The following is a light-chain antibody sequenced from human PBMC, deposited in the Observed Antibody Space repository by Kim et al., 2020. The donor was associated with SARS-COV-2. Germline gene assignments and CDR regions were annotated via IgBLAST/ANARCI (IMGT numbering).Light chain of an antibody. J-gene: IGLJ2*01. CDR3: QAWDSSTAV. CDR1: KLGDKY. CDR2: QDS. Sequence: VSPGQTARITCSGDKLGDKYACWYQQKPGQSPVLVIYQDSKRPSGIPERFSGSNSENTATLTISGTQAMDEADYYCQAWDSSTAVFGGGTQLTVL. V-gene: IGLV3-1*01.